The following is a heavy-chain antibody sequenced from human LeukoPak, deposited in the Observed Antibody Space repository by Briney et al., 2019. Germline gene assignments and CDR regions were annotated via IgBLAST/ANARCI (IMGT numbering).Heavy chain of an antibody. D-gene: IGHD2-2*01. V-gene: IGHV1-69*13. Sequence: ASVKVSCKASGGTLSSYAISWVRQAPGQGLEWMGEIIPIFGTANYAQKFQGRVTITADESTSTAYMELRSLRSEDTAVYYCARDCSSTSCALFDYWGQGTLVTVSS. CDR2: IIPIFGTA. CDR3: ARDCSSTSCALFDY. CDR1: GGTLSSYA. J-gene: IGHJ4*02.